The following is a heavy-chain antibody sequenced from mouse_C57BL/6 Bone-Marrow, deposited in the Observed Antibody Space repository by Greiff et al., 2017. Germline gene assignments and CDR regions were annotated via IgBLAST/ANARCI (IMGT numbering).Heavy chain of an antibody. J-gene: IGHJ4*01. CDR2: INPNNGGT. CDR3: ASWMTAQAPRAMDY. CDR1: GYTFTDYN. Sequence: EVQLQQSGPELVKPGASVKIPCKASGYTFTDYNMDWVKQSHGKSLEWIGDINPNNGGTIYNQKFKGKATLTVDKSSSTAYMELRSLTSEDTAVYYCASWMTAQAPRAMDYWGQGTSVTVSS. D-gene: IGHD3-2*02. V-gene: IGHV1-18*01.